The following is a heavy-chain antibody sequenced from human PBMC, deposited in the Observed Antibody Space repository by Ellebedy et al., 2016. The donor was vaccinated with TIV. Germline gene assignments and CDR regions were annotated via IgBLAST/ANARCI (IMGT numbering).Heavy chain of an antibody. CDR3: ARFSRRQQMKQGMDV. CDR2: MNPNSGNT. Sequence: ASVKVSCXASGYTFTSYDISWVRQATGQGLEWMGWMNPNSGNTGYAPKFQGRVTMTRNTSITTAYMELSSLRSEDTAVYYCARFSRRQQMKQGMDVWGQGTTVTVSS. CDR1: GYTFTSYD. V-gene: IGHV1-8*01. J-gene: IGHJ6*02. D-gene: IGHD6-13*01.